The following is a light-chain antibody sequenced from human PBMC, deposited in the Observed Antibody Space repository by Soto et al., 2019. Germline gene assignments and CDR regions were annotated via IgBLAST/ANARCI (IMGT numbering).Light chain of an antibody. J-gene: IGKJ1*01. CDR1: QSVFSY. CDR3: QHRSNWPGT. Sequence: EIVLTQSQATLSLSPGERATLSCRASQSVFSYLAWYQQKPGQAPRLLIYDASDRATGIPARFTGSGSGTDFTLTISSLETEDSAVYYCQHRSNWPGTFGQGTKVEIK. V-gene: IGKV3-11*01. CDR2: DAS.